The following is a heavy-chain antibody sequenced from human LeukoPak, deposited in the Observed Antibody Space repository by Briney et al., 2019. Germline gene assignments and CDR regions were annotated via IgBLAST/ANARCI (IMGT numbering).Heavy chain of an antibody. V-gene: IGHV1-2*02. Sequence: ASVKVSCKASGYTFTGYYMHWVRQAPGQGLEWMGWINPYSGDTNYAQKFQGRVTMTRDTSISTAYMELSRLRSDDTAVYYCARGADYYYGMDVWGQGTTVTVSS. D-gene: IGHD4/OR15-4a*01. J-gene: IGHJ6*02. CDR3: ARGADYYYGMDV. CDR2: INPYSGDT. CDR1: GYTFTGYY.